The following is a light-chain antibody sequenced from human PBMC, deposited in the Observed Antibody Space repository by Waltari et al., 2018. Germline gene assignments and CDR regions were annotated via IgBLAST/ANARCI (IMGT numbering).Light chain of an antibody. Sequence: SSELTQDPAVSVAMGQTVTITFQGNSLRSYYASWYQQRPGQAPILVIYDQNTRPSGVPDRFSGSRSDNTASLTITGAQAEDEASYYCHSRDGSGSGGSFGGGTKLTVL. V-gene: IGLV3-19*01. J-gene: IGLJ2*01. CDR3: HSRDGSGSGGS. CDR2: DQN. CDR1: SLRSYY.